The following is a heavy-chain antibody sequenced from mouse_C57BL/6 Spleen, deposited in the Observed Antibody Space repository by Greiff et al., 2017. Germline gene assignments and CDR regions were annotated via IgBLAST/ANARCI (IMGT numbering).Heavy chain of an antibody. V-gene: IGHV1-39*01. CDR2: INPHYGTT. D-gene: IGHD2-1*01. CDR3: ARSGKYAMDY. J-gene: IGHJ4*01. Sequence: VQLQQSGPELVKPGASVKISCKASGYSFTDYDMNWVKQSKGKSLEWIGVINPHYGTTSYNQKFKGKVTLTVDQSSSTAYMQLNSLTSEDSAVYYCARSGKYAMDYWGQGTSVTVSS. CDR1: GYSFTDYD.